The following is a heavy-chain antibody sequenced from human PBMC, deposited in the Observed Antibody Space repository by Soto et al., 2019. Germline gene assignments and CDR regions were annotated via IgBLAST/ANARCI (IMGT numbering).Heavy chain of an antibody. V-gene: IGHV3-33*01. D-gene: IGHD3-22*01. Sequence: QVQLVESGGGVVQPGRSLRLSCTASGFSVSTHVIHWVRQAPGKGLEWVAVLWYDGSREYYAESVKGRFTISRDNSKNTMYLQMNSLRAEDTAVYYCARVPRYDTWYFDYWGPGTLATVSS. J-gene: IGHJ4*02. CDR2: LWYDGSRE. CDR3: ARVPRYDTWYFDY. CDR1: GFSVSTHV.